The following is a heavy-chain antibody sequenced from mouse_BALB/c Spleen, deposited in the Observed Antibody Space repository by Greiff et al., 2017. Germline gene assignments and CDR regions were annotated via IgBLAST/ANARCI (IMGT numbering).Heavy chain of an antibody. V-gene: IGHV5-6*02. Sequence: DVKLVESGGDLVKPGGSLKLSCAASGFTFSSYGMSWVRQTPDKRLEWVATISSGGSYTYYPDSVKGRFTISRDNAKNTLYLQMSSLKSEDTAMYYCARHAFSDGYYVDYWGQGTTLTVSS. CDR3: ARHAFSDGYYVDY. CDR1: GFTFSSYG. D-gene: IGHD2-3*01. J-gene: IGHJ2*01. CDR2: ISSGGSYT.